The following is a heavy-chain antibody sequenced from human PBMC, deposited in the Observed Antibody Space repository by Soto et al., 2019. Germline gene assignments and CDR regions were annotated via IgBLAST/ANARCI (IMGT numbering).Heavy chain of an antibody. Sequence: WWSLRLSCSASVLTVSSTYMNWVRQAPGKGLEWVSVVYSGDSTYYADSVKGRFTISRDNSKNTLYLQMNSLRAEDTAVYYCAREVRCSSSSCLCAFDYWGQGTLVTVSS. CDR2: VYSGDST. V-gene: IGHV3-53*01. CDR3: AREVRCSSSSCLCAFDY. J-gene: IGHJ4*02. CDR1: VLTVSSTY. D-gene: IGHD2-2*01.